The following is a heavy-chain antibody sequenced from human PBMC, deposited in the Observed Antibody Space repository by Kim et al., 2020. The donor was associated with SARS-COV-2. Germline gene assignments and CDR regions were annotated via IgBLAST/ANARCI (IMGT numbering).Heavy chain of an antibody. CDR2: IYYSGST. V-gene: IGHV4-59*13. Sequence: SETLSLTCTVSGGSISSYYWSWIRQPPGKGLEWIGYIYYSGSTNYNPSLKSRVTISVDTSKNQFSLKLSSVTAADTAVYYCARSPLAWNRRWFDPWGQGTLVTVSS. CDR3: ARSPLAWNRRWFDP. CDR1: GGSISSYY. D-gene: IGHD1-1*01. J-gene: IGHJ5*02.